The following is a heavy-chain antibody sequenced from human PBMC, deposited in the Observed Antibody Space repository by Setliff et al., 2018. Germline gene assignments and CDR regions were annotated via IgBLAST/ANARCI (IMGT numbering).Heavy chain of an antibody. D-gene: IGHD2-15*01. J-gene: IGHJ4*02. CDR2: IFYSGST. V-gene: IGHV4-39*07. Sequence: SETLSLTCTVSGGSISSSSYYWVWIRQPPGKGLEWIGNIFYSGSTYYNPSLKSRVTISIDTSKNQFSLKLSSVTAADTAVYFCASTTYGCSYDYWGQGTLVTVSS. CDR3: ASTTYGCSYDY. CDR1: GGSISSSSYY.